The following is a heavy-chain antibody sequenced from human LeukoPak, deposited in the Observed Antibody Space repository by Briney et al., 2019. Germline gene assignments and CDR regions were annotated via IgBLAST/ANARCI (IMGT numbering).Heavy chain of an antibody. V-gene: IGHV5-51*04. D-gene: IGHD3-10*01. CDR3: ARGGYYGSGSYYSFDY. CDR2: IYPGDSDT. Sequence: GESLKISCKGSGYRFTSYWIGWVRQMPGKGLEWMGIIYPGDSDTKYSPSFQGQVTISADQPINPAYLQPRSLKASDTAMYYCARGGYYGSGSYYSFDYWGQGTLVTVSS. CDR1: GYRFTSYW. J-gene: IGHJ4*02.